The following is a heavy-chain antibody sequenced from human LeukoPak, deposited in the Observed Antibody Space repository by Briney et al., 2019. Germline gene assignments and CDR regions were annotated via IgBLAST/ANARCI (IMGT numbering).Heavy chain of an antibody. CDR2: IKSKTDGGTT. V-gene: IGHV3-15*01. Sequence: PGGSLTLSCAASGFTFSNAWMSWVRQAPGKGLEWVGRIKSKTDGGTTDYAAPVKGRFTISRDASKNTLYLQMNSLKPEDTAVYYCTTDPTDYDYYDGYFDYWAEGTLVTVSS. J-gene: IGHJ4*02. D-gene: IGHD3-22*01. CDR3: TTDPTDYDYYDGYFDY. CDR1: GFTFSNAW.